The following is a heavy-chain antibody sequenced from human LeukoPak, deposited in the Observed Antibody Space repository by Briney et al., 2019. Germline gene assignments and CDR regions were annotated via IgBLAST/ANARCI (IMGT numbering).Heavy chain of an antibody. J-gene: IGHJ6*03. CDR2: IKKDGSEQ. V-gene: IGHV3-7*01. Sequence: GGSLRLSCVASGFSFSDHWMNWFRQAPGKGLEWVATIKKDGSEQYYVDSMKGRLTISRDNAKNSVYLQIHNLRAEDTAVYYCARGKQEITIFGVASESFYMDVWGKGTTVTVSS. CDR3: ARGKQEITIFGVASESFYMDV. D-gene: IGHD3-3*01. CDR1: GFSFSDHW.